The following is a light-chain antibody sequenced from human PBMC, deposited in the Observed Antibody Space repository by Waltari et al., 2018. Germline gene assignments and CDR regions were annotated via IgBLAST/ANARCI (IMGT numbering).Light chain of an antibody. CDR2: AAS. CDR3: QQSYTTPYT. Sequence: CRESQLVDNFLNWYQQKPGQAPSLLIYAASSWQSGVPSRFSGRGSGTDFTLTISSLQPEDFATYYCQQSYTTPYTFGQGTRLDIK. CDR1: QLVDNF. J-gene: IGKJ2*01. V-gene: IGKV1-39*01.